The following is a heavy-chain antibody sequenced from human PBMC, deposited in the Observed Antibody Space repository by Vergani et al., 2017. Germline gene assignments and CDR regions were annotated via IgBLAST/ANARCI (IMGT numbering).Heavy chain of an antibody. J-gene: IGHJ3*02. V-gene: IGHV1-2*02. D-gene: IGHD2-15*01. Sequence: QVQLVQSGAEVKKPGASVKVSCKASGYTFTGYYMHWVRQAPGQGLEWMGWINPNSGGTNYAQKFQGRVTMTRDTSISTAYMELSRLRSDDTAAYYCAREGGDIVVVVAADDAFDIWGQGTTVTVSS. CDR3: AREGGDIVVVVAADDAFDI. CDR2: INPNSGGT. CDR1: GYTFTGYY.